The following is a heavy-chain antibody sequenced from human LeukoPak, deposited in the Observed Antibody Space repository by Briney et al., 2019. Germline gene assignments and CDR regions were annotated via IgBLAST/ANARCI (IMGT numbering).Heavy chain of an antibody. CDR1: GYTFTSYY. CDR2: INPSGGST. D-gene: IGHD4-23*01. V-gene: IGHV1-46*01. J-gene: IGHJ5*02. Sequence: ASVKVSCKSSGYTFTSYYMHGVRHPPGQGLEWVGIINPSGGSTSYAQKIQGRVTMATDMSTSPDYMELSCLRSEDTAVYYCARDNSVEDTAWWFDPWGQGNLVTVSS. CDR3: ARDNSVEDTAWWFDP.